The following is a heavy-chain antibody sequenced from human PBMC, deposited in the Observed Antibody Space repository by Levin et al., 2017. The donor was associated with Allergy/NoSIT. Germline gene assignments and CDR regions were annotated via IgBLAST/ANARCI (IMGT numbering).Heavy chain of an antibody. CDR1: GFTFDDYA. CDR3: AKGLGYCSGGSCGGGYYFDY. CDR2: ISWNSGSI. V-gene: IGHV3-9*01. D-gene: IGHD2-15*01. J-gene: IGHJ4*02. Sequence: SLKISCAASGFTFDDYAMHWVRQAPGKGLEWVSGISWNSGSIGYADSVKGRFTISRDNAKNSLYLQMNSLRAEDTALYYCAKGLGYCSGGSCGGGYYFDYWGQGTLVTVSS.